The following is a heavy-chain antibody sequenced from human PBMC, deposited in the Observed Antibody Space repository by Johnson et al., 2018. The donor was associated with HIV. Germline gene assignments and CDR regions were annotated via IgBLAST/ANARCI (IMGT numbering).Heavy chain of an antibody. CDR2: ISYDGSNK. V-gene: IGHV3-30-3*01. CDR1: GFTFSSYA. J-gene: IGHJ3*02. CDR3: ARVKGAFDI. Sequence: QVQVVESGGGLAQPGGSLRLSCAASGFTFSSYAMHWVRQAPGKGLAWVAVISYDGSNKYYADSVKGRFPISRDNSKNTLYLQMNSLRAEDQAVYYCARVKGAFDIWGQGTMVTVSS.